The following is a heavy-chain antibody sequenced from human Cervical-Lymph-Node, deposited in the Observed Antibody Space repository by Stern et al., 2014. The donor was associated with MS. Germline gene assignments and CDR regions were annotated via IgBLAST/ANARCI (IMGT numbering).Heavy chain of an antibody. V-gene: IGHV3-33*08. D-gene: IGHD3-3*01. Sequence: QVQLVESGGGVVQPGRSLRLSCAASGFSVSGYGMHWVRQTPGKGLEWVALIWFDGNKKYYADSVKGRFTVSRDTSKNTLYLQMNSLRADDTAVYYCVRDDVEYYDFWRGYLRHDYWGQGTLVTVSS. CDR3: VRDDVEYYDFWRGYLRHDY. CDR1: GFSVSGYG. CDR2: IWFDGNKK. J-gene: IGHJ4*02.